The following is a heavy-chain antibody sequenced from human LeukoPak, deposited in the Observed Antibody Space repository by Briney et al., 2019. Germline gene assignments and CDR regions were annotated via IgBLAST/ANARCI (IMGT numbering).Heavy chain of an antibody. CDR2: INHSGST. CDR3: ARVFRGGVLYGMDV. CDR1: GGSFSGYY. Sequence: PSETLSLTCAVYGGSFSGYYWSWIRQPPGKGLEWIGEINHSGSTNYNPSLKSRVTISVDTSKNQFSLKLSSVTAADTAVYYCARVFRGGVLYGMDVWGKGTTVTVSS. J-gene: IGHJ6*04. V-gene: IGHV4-34*01. D-gene: IGHD3-10*01.